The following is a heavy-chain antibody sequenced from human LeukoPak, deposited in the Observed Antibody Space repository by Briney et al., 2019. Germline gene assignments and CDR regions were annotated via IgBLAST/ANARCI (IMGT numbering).Heavy chain of an antibody. CDR2: IYYSGST. D-gene: IGHD5-24*01. CDR1: GGSISSYY. Sequence: SETLSFTCTVSGGSISSYYWNWIRQPPGKGLEWIGYIYYSGSTNYNLSLKSRVTISVDTSKTQFSLKLSSVTAADTAVYYCARALRNGYNTGFDPWGQGTLVTVSS. V-gene: IGHV4-59*01. CDR3: ARALRNGYNTGFDP. J-gene: IGHJ5*02.